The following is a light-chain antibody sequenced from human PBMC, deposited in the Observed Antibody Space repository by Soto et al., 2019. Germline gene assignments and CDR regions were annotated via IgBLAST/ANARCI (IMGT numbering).Light chain of an antibody. CDR2: GAS. CDR1: QSVSSN. J-gene: IGKJ1*01. V-gene: IGKV3-20*01. Sequence: EMVMTQSPATLSVSPGERATLSCRSSQSVSSNLAWYQRTPGQAPRLLIYGASSRATGIPDRFSGSGSGTDFILTISRLEPEDFSVYYCQQYGSSPEWTFGQGTKVDI. CDR3: QQYGSSPEWT.